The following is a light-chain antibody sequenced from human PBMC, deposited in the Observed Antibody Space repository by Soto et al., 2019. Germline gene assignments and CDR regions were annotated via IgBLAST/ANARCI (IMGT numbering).Light chain of an antibody. Sequence: QSVLTQPRSVSGSPGQSGTISCTGTNNDVGFYNYVSWYQQQLGKAPKLLIYDVNKRPSGVPPRFSGSKSANTASLTISGLQAADEADYYCNSYAGGLVLFGGGTKLTVL. CDR1: NNDVGFYNY. V-gene: IGLV2-11*01. CDR2: DVN. CDR3: NSYAGGLVL. J-gene: IGLJ2*01.